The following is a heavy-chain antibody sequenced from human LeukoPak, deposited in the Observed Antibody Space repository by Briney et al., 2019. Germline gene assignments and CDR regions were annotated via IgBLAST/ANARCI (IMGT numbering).Heavy chain of an antibody. J-gene: IGHJ4*02. CDR2: ISGGGVST. D-gene: IGHD6-19*01. CDR3: ARDMVAGGPDY. V-gene: IGHV3-23*01. Sequence: GGSLRLSCAASGFTFSSFPMSWVRQAPGKGLEWVSVISGGGVSTYYADSVKGRFTISRDNSKNTLYLQMNSLRAEDTAVYYCARDMVAGGPDYWGQGTLVTVSS. CDR1: GFTFSSFP.